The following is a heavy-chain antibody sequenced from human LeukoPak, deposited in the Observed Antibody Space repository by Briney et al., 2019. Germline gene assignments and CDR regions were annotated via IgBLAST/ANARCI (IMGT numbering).Heavy chain of an antibody. CDR2: ITSNLATI. D-gene: IGHD2-21*01. Sequence: GGSLRLSCAASGFTFDIYSMNWVRQAPGKGLEWISYITSNLATIRYADSVRGRFTISRDNAGKSLFLHMNSLRDDDTAVYYCARSVEGHFDYWGQGTLVTVSS. J-gene: IGHJ4*02. V-gene: IGHV3-48*02. CDR3: ARSVEGHFDY. CDR1: GFTFDIYS.